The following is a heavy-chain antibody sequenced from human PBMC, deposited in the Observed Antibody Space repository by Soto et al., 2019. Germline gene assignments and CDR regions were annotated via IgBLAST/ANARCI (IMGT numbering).Heavy chain of an antibody. J-gene: IGHJ6*02. CDR1: AFTLSSYD. Sequence: GGSMRLSCAASAFTLSSYDMHWVRQATGKGLEWVSSIGTSGDTYYPGSVKVRFTVSRENAKKYLYLQINNLRAGDTAVYYCARNRLSSGSYYYYGMDVWGQGTTVTVSS. CDR2: IGTSGDT. D-gene: IGHD3-22*01. V-gene: IGHV3-13*01. CDR3: ARNRLSSGSYYYYGMDV.